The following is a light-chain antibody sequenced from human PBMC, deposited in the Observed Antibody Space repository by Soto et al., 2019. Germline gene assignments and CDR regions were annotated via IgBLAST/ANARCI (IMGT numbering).Light chain of an antibody. Sequence: EIVMTQSPGTLSVSPGERATLSCRASQSISTNLAWYQQRPGQAPRLLIYGASTRVTGVPARFSGSASRTDFTLTISRLEPEDFAVYYCQQYGSSPITFGQGTRLEIK. V-gene: IGKV3-20*01. J-gene: IGKJ5*01. CDR2: GAS. CDR1: QSISTN. CDR3: QQYGSSPIT.